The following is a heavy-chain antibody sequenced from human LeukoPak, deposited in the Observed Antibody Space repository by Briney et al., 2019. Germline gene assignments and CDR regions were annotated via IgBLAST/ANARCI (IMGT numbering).Heavy chain of an antibody. CDR2: INPNSGGT. CDR3: AREGGMYCSGGSYYIDY. V-gene: IGHV1-2*02. Sequence: GASVKVSCKASGYTFTGYYMHWVRQAPGQGLEWMGWINPNSGGTNYAQKFQGRVTMTRDTSISTAYMELSRLRSDDTAVYYCAREGGMYCSGGSYYIDYWGQGTLVTVSS. CDR1: GYTFTGYY. D-gene: IGHD2-15*01. J-gene: IGHJ4*02.